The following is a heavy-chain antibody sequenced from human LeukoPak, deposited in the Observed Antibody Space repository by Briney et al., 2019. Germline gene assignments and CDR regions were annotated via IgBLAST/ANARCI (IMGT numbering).Heavy chain of an antibody. CDR2: ISSSSSYI. J-gene: IGHJ4*02. CDR3: ARDHPQVVVVAATPEDFDS. CDR1: GFTFSSYS. D-gene: IGHD2-15*01. V-gene: IGHV3-21*01. Sequence: GGSLRLSCAASGFTFSSYSMNWVRQAPGKGLEWLSSISSSSSYIYYADSVKGRFTIPRDNAKNSLYLQMNSLRAEDTAVYYCARDHPQVVVVAATPEDFDSWGQGTLVTVSS.